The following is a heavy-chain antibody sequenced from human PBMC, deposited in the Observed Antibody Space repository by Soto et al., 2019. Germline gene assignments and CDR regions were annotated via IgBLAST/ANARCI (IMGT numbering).Heavy chain of an antibody. D-gene: IGHD6-19*01. CDR2: IYYSGST. J-gene: IGHJ3*02. V-gene: IGHV4-59*01. CDR3: ARDRAYSSGWYSGAFDI. CDR1: GGSISSYY. Sequence: SETLSLTCTVSGGSISSYYWSWIRQPPGKGLEWIGYIYYSGSTNYNPSLKSRVTISVDTSKNQFSLKLSSVTAADTAAYYCARDRAYSSGWYSGAFDIWGQGTMVTVSS.